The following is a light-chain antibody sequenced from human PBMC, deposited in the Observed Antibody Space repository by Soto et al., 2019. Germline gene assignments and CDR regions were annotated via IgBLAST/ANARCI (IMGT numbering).Light chain of an antibody. CDR2: GAS. J-gene: IGKJ1*01. CDR1: QSVSSSY. CDR3: QHYNSYSEA. V-gene: IGKV3-20*01. Sequence: IVITQSPSTLSVNPGEGATLSCRASQSVSSSYLAWYQQKPGQAPRLLIYGASSRATGIPDRFSGSGSGTDFTLTISSLQPDDFATYYCQHYNSYSEAFGQGTKVDI.